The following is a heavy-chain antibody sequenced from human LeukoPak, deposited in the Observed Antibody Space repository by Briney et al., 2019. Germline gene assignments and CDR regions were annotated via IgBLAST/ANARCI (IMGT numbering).Heavy chain of an antibody. D-gene: IGHD3-10*01. CDR3: AKGANYYGSGSYLDY. V-gene: IGHV3-30*02. J-gene: IGHJ4*02. CDR2: IRYDGSNK. Sequence: PGGSLRLSCAASRFTFSSYGMHWVRQAPGKGLEWVAFIRYDGSNKYYADSVKGRFTISRDNSKNTLYLQMNSLRAEDTAVYYCAKGANYYGSGSYLDYWGQGTLVTVSS. CDR1: RFTFSSYG.